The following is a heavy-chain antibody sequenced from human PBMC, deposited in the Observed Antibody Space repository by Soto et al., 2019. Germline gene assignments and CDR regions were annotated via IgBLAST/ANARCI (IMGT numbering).Heavy chain of an antibody. CDR3: ARWGPYYDILTGYYYYYYYGMDV. D-gene: IGHD3-9*01. CDR2: ISSSGSTI. Sequence: GGSLRLSCAASGLTFSSYEMNWVRQAPGKGLEWVSYISSSGSTIYYADSVKGRFTISRDNAKNSLYLQMNSLRAEDTAVYYCARWGPYYDILTGYYYYYYYGMDVWGQGTTVTVSS. V-gene: IGHV3-48*03. J-gene: IGHJ6*02. CDR1: GLTFSSYE.